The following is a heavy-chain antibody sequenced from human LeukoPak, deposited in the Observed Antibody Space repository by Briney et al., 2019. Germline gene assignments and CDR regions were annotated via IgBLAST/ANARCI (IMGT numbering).Heavy chain of an antibody. Sequence: AGGSLRLSCAGSGFTFSSYAMSWVRQAPGKGLEWVSAISGSGGSTYYADSVKGRFTISRDNSKNTLYLQMNSLRAEDTAVYYCAKDVVVVPAARYNWFDPWGQGTLVTVSS. D-gene: IGHD2-2*01. V-gene: IGHV3-23*01. CDR3: AKDVVVVPAARYNWFDP. CDR1: GFTFSSYA. CDR2: ISGSGGST. J-gene: IGHJ5*02.